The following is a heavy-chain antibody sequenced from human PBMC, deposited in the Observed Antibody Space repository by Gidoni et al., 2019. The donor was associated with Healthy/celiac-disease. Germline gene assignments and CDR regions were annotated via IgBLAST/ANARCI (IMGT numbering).Heavy chain of an antibody. CDR1: GGSFSGYY. CDR2: INHSGST. CDR3: ARSVPRITIFGVVIIGWFDP. Sequence: QVQLQQWGAGLLKPSETLSLTCAVYGGSFSGYYWSWIRQPPGKGLEWIGEINHSGSTNYNPSLKSRVTISVDTSKNQFSLKLSSVTAADTAVYYCARSVPRITIFGVVIIGWFDPWGQGTLVTVSS. J-gene: IGHJ5*02. D-gene: IGHD3-3*01. V-gene: IGHV4-34*01.